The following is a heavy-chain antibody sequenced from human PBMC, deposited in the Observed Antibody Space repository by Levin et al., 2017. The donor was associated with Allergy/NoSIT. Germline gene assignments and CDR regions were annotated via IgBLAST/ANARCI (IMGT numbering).Heavy chain of an antibody. CDR3: VKEIGHGSGSYYSGDAFDM. CDR1: GFTFSSYA. D-gene: IGHD3-10*01. Sequence: GGSLRLSCSASGFTFSSYALHWVRQAPGKGLEYVLAISPNGGSTYYADSVKGRFTISRDNSKNTLYLQMSSLRAEDTAVYYCVKEIGHGSGSYYSGDAFDMWGQGTMVTVSS. J-gene: IGHJ3*02. V-gene: IGHV3-64D*06. CDR2: ISPNGGST.